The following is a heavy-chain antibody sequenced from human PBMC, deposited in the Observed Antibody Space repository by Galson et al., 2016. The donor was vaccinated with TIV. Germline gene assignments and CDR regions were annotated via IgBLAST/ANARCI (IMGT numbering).Heavy chain of an antibody. V-gene: IGHV1-46*01. D-gene: IGHD5-12*01. Sequence: SVKVSCKASGYTFTRYYTHWVRQAPGQGLEWMGIINPTGGSTTYAQKFQGRLTMTRDTSTNTVHMELSSLRSEDTAVYYCARDGYRFGNYFDFWGQGTLVTVSS. CDR3: ARDGYRFGNYFDF. J-gene: IGHJ4*02. CDR2: INPTGGST. CDR1: GYTFTRYY.